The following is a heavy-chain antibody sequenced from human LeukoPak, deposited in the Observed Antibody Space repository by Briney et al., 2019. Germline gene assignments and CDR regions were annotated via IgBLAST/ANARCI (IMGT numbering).Heavy chain of an antibody. J-gene: IGHJ4*02. V-gene: IGHV1-3*03. D-gene: IGHD3-22*01. CDR2: INAVKGNT. CDR1: VYTFTSYT. Sequence: ASVKVSRKASVYTFTSYTMHWVCEAPGQRLEWMGWINAVKGNTKNSQEFQGRVTINSETSASTAYMALSSLRSEDMAVYYCARGNYYDSSGYIIDYWGQGTLVTVSS. CDR3: ARGNYYDSSGYIIDY.